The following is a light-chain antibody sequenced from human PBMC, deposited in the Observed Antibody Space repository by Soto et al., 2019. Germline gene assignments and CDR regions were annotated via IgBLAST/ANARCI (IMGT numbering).Light chain of an antibody. CDR2: AAS. Sequence: DIQMTQSPSSLSASVGDRVTITCRASQGISNYLAWYQQKPGKVPKLLIYAASTLQSGVPSRFSGSGSGTDFTLTIRSLPPEDVATYYCQKYKSASWTFGQGTKVEIK. V-gene: IGKV1-27*01. CDR1: QGISNY. J-gene: IGKJ1*01. CDR3: QKYKSASWT.